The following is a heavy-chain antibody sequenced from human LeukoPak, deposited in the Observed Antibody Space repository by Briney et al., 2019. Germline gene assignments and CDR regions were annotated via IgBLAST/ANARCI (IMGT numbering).Heavy chain of an antibody. Sequence: GESPKTSCKGFGDSFTNYWNAWVRQMPGQGLEWVAIIYPGDSDARYSPSFQGQVTISVDKSISTTYLRWSSLKASDTAMYYCARRGWGFGEPKRDHDTFDIWGQGTMVTVSS. CDR2: IYPGDSDA. CDR3: ARRGWGFGEPKRDHDTFDI. V-gene: IGHV5-51*01. D-gene: IGHD3-10*01. CDR1: GDSFTNYW. J-gene: IGHJ3*02.